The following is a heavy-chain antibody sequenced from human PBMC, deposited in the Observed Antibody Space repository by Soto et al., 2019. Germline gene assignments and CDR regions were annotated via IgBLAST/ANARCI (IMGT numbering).Heavy chain of an antibody. CDR2: IYYSGST. CDR3: ARHYYDSSGYYYCFDY. CDR1: GGSFSGYY. V-gene: IGHV4-59*08. J-gene: IGHJ4*02. Sequence: SETLSLTCAVYGGSFSGYYWSWIRQPPGKGLEWIGYIYYSGSTYYNPSLKSRVTISVDTSKNQFSLKLSSVTAADTAVYYCARHYYDSSGYYYCFDYWGQGTPVTVSS. D-gene: IGHD3-22*01.